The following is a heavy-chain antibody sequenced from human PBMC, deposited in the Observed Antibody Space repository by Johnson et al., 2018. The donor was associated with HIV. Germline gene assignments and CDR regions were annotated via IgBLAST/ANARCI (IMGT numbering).Heavy chain of an antibody. CDR3: ATDIAVGGAFDI. CDR2: SRDKTNSYTT. V-gene: IGHV3-72*01. CDR1: GFTLTDHY. Sequence: VQLVESGGGLVQPGGSLRLSCVGSGFTLTDHYMDWVRQAPGKGLEWVGRSRDKTNSYTTEYAASVKGRFTISRDNAKNSLYLQMNSLRAEDTALYYCATDIAVGGAFDIWGQGTMVTVSS. J-gene: IGHJ3*02. D-gene: IGHD6-19*01.